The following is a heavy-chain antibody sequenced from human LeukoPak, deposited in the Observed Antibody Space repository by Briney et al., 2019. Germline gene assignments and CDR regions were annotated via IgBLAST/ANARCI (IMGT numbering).Heavy chain of an antibody. CDR3: ASETAVPGTSFYFGMDV. J-gene: IGHJ6*02. Sequence: GGSLRLSCAASGFTFSTYWMAWVRQAPGKGLEWVANIKQDGSEKYYVGSVKGRFTISRDNAKNSLYLQMNSLRAEDTAVYFCASETAVPGTSFYFGMDVWGQGTTVTVSS. D-gene: IGHD6-13*01. CDR1: GFTFSTYW. V-gene: IGHV3-7*01. CDR2: IKQDGSEK.